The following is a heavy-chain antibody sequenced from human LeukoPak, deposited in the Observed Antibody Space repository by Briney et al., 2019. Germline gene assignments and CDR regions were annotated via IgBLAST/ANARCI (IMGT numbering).Heavy chain of an antibody. CDR2: INAGNGNT. CDR1: GYTFTSYA. V-gene: IGHV1-3*01. Sequence: GSVKVSCKASGYTFTSYAMHWVRQAPGQRLEWMGWINAGNGNTKYSQKFQGRVTITRDTSASTAYMELSSLRSEDTAVYYCARDLGEWPYYYGMDVWGQGTTVTVSS. D-gene: IGHD3-16*01. J-gene: IGHJ6*02. CDR3: ARDLGEWPYYYGMDV.